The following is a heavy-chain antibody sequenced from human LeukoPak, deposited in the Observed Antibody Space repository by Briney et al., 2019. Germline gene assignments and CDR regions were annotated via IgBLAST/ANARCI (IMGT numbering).Heavy chain of an antibody. V-gene: IGHV1-3*01. J-gene: IGHJ6*02. CDR1: GYTFTSYA. CDR2: INAGNGNT. Sequence: ASVKVSCKASGYTFTSYAMHWVRQAPGQRLEWMGWINAGNGNTKYSQKFQGRVTITRDTSASTAYMELSSLRSEDTAVYYCARELVAAAGYYYYYGMDVWGQGTTDTVSS. D-gene: IGHD6-13*01. CDR3: ARELVAAAGYYYYYGMDV.